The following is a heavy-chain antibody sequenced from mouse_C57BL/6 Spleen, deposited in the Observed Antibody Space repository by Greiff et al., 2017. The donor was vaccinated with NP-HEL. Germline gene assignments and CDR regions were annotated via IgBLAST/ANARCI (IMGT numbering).Heavy chain of an antibody. D-gene: IGHD2-4*01. CDR1: GYTFTSYW. V-gene: IGHV1-64*01. J-gene: IGHJ4*01. CDR2: IHPNSGST. CDR3: ARGDYYDAMDY. Sequence: QVQLQQPGAELVKPGASVKLSCKASGYTFTSYWMHWVKQRPGQGLEWIGMIHPNSGSTNYHEKFKSKATLTVDKSSSTAYMQLSSLTSEDSAVYYCARGDYYDAMDYWGQGTSVTVSS.